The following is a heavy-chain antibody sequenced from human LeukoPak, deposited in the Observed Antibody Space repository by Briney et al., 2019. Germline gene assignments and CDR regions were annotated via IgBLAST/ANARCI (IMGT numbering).Heavy chain of an antibody. D-gene: IGHD3-22*01. CDR2: IYHSGST. J-gene: IGHJ4*02. V-gene: IGHV4-38-2*01. CDR1: SYSISSGYY. CDR3: ARLTYYYDSSGFSGHFDY. Sequence: SETLSLTCSVSSYSISSGYYWGWIRQPPGKGLEWIGSIYHSGSTYYNPSLKSRVTISVDTSKSQFSLKLSSVTAADTAVYYCARLTYYYDSSGFSGHFDYWGQGTLVTVSS.